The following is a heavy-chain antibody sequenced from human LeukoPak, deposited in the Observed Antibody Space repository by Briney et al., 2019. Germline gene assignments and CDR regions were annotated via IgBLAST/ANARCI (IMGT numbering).Heavy chain of an antibody. Sequence: SETLSLTCTVSGGSISSGDYYWSWIRQPPGKGLEWIGYIYYSGSTYYNPSLKSRVTISVDTSKNQFPLKLSSVTAADTAVYYCARVAGYYGSGNAFDIWGQGTMVTVSS. D-gene: IGHD3-10*01. CDR1: GGSISSGDYY. CDR3: ARVAGYYGSGNAFDI. J-gene: IGHJ3*02. V-gene: IGHV4-30-4*08. CDR2: IYYSGST.